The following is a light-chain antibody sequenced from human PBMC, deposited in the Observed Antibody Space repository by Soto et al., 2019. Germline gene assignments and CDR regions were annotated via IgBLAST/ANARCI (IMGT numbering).Light chain of an antibody. CDR1: QDINNN. Sequence: EVVLTQSPSTLSVSPGDRATLSCRASQDINNNLAWYRQKPGQAPRLLIYGASSGAAGLPARFSASGSGTEFTLTISSLQSEDFAVYYCHQYNNWPPYTFGQGTKLEIK. J-gene: IGKJ2*01. CDR2: GAS. V-gene: IGKV3-15*01. CDR3: HQYNNWPPYT.